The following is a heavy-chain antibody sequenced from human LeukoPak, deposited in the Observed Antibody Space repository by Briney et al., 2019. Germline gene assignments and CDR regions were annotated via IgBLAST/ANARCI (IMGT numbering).Heavy chain of an antibody. V-gene: IGHV1-2*02. CDR3: ARDVFFGVVNNWFDP. Sequence: ASVTVSCKASGYTFTGYYMHWVRQAPGQGLAWMGWINPNSGGTNYAQKFQGRVTMTRDTSISTAYLELSRLRFGDTAVYYCARDVFFGVVNNWFDPWGQGTLVTVSS. D-gene: IGHD3-3*01. CDR1: GYTFTGYY. CDR2: INPNSGGT. J-gene: IGHJ5*02.